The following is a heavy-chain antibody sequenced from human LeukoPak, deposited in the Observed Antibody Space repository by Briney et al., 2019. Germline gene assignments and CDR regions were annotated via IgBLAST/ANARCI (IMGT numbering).Heavy chain of an antibody. CDR2: IIPIFGTA. J-gene: IGHJ6*02. V-gene: IGHV1-69*13. Sequence: GASVKVSCKASGGTFSSYAISWVRQAPGQGLEWMGGIIPIFGTANYAQKFQGRVTITADESTSTAYMELSSLRSEDTAVYYCARDFDPSSADSAYYYYYGMDVWGQGTTVTVSS. CDR1: GGTFSSYA. CDR3: ARDFDPSSADSAYYYYYGMDV. D-gene: IGHD3-22*01.